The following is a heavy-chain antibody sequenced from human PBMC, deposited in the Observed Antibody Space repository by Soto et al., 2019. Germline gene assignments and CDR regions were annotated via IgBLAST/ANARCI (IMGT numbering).Heavy chain of an antibody. D-gene: IGHD2-2*01. CDR2: IIPIFGTA. J-gene: IGHJ6*02. CDR3: ARHVPAAGYYYGMDV. V-gene: IGHV1-69*12. CDR1: GGTLSSYA. Sequence: QVQLVQSGAEVKKPGSSVKVSCKASGGTLSSYAIRWVRQAPGQGLEWMGGIIPIFGTANYAQKFQGRVTITADESTSTAYMELSSLRSEATAVDYCARHVPAAGYYYGMDVWGQGTTVTVSS.